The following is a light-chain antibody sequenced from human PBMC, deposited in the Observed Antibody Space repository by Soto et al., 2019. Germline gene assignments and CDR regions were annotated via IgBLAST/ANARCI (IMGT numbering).Light chain of an antibody. J-gene: IGKJ4*01. CDR2: AAS. Sequence: DIPMTQSPSSLSASVGERVTITCRASQSISSYLNWYQQKPGKAPKLLIYAASSLQSGVPSRFSGSGSGTDFTLTISSLQPEDFATYYCQQSYSTPPTFGGGTKVEIK. CDR1: QSISSY. V-gene: IGKV1-39*01. CDR3: QQSYSTPPT.